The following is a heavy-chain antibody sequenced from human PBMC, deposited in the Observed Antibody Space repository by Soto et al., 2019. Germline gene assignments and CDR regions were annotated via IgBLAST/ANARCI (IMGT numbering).Heavy chain of an antibody. Sequence: PSETLSLTCTVSGGSISSGGYYWSWIRQHPGKGLEWIGYIYYSGSTYYNPSLKGRVTISVDTSKNQFSLKLSSVTAADTAVYYCARGQQLVQYYYYGMDVWGQGTTVTVSS. CDR1: GGSISSGGYY. V-gene: IGHV4-31*03. D-gene: IGHD6-13*01. J-gene: IGHJ6*02. CDR3: ARGQQLVQYYYYGMDV. CDR2: IYYSGST.